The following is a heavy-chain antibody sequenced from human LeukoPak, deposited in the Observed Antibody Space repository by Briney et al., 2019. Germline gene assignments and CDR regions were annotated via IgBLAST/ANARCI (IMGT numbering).Heavy chain of an antibody. CDR2: VDPEDGET. D-gene: IGHD3-22*01. CDR1: EYSFTDYY. V-gene: IGHV1-69-2*01. J-gene: IGHJ4*02. Sequence: ASVKISCKVSEYSFTDYYMHWIQQAPGKGLEWMGLVDPEDGETIYAEKFQGRVTITADTSTDTAYMELSSLRSEDTAVYYCATDPTMIPEDYWGQGTLVTVSS. CDR3: ATDPTMIPEDY.